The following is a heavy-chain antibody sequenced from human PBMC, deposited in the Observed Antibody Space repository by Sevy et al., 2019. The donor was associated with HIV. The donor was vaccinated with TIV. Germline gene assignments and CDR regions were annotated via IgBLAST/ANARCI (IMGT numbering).Heavy chain of an antibody. D-gene: IGHD3-22*01. J-gene: IGHJ4*02. CDR3: ARGGDFNDRSAKGAFDY. V-gene: IGHV3-33*01. CDR2: IWNEGSNK. CDR1: GFTFSNYG. Sequence: GGSLRLSCAASGFTFSNYGMHWVRQAPGKGLEWVAVIWNEGSNKYYADSVKGRFTISRDNSKNTLYLQMNSLRVEDTAGYFCARGGDFNDRSAKGAFDYWGQGTLVTVSS.